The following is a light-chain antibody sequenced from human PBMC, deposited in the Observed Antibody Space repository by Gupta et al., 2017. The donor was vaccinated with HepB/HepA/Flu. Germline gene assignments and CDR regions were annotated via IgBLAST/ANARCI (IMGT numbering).Light chain of an antibody. CDR1: KIGVKG. J-gene: IGLJ1*01. CDR2: DDN. V-gene: IGLV3-21*03. CDR3: QVWDSSSDYYV. Sequence: SYVLTQPPPVSVAPGKTATITCAGNKIGVKGVHWYHQKPGQAPVLVVYDDNDRPSGIPERFSGSKSGTTATLTTSRVEAGDEADYYCQVWDSSSDYYVFGTGTKVTVL.